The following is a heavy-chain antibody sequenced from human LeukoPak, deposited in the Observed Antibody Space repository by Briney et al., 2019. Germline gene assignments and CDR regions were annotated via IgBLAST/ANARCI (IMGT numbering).Heavy chain of an antibody. CDR2: LTYDGSDK. D-gene: IGHD3-10*01. V-gene: IGHV3-30-3*01. J-gene: IGHJ4*02. CDR3: ARDLAESYLFDY. Sequence: GGSLRLSCAASGFTFSSYAVSWVRQAPGKGLEWVATLTYDGSDKDYADSVKGRFTISRDNSKNTLYLQMNGLRAEDTAVYFCARDLAESYLFDYWGQGTLVTVSS. CDR1: GFTFSSYA.